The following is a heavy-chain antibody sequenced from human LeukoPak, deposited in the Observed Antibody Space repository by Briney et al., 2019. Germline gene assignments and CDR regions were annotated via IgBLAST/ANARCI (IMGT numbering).Heavy chain of an antibody. CDR3: ARGPSITMVRGGQWYYYMDV. CDR2: INPSGGST. J-gene: IGHJ6*03. V-gene: IGHV1-46*01. CDR1: GYTFTGYY. Sequence: ASVKVSCKASGYTFTGYYMHWVRQAPGQGLEWMGIINPSGGSTNYAQKFQGRVTMTRDTSTNTAYMELSSLRSEDTAVYYCARGPSITMVRGGQWYYYMDVWGKGTTVTISS. D-gene: IGHD3-10*01.